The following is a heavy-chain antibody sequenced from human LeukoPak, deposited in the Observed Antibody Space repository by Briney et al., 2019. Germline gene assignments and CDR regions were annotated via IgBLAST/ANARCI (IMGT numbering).Heavy chain of an antibody. CDR3: ARGMGELYTYYYYGMDV. CDR1: GGSISSYY. CDR2: IYYSGST. V-gene: IGHV4-59*01. D-gene: IGHD2-2*02. Sequence: SETLSLTCTVSGGSISSYYWSWIRQPPGKGLEWIGYIYYSGSTNYNPSLKSRVTISVDTSKNQFSLKLSSVTAADTAVYYCARGMGELYTYYYYGMDVWGQGTTVIVSS. J-gene: IGHJ6*02.